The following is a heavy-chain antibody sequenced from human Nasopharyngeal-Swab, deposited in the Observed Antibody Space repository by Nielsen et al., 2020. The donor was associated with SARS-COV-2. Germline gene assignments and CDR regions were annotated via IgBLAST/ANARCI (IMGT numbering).Heavy chain of an antibody. V-gene: IGHV1-2*02. D-gene: IGHD3-22*01. CDR2: INPYNGDT. Sequence: ASVKVSCKTSGYTFTDYYIHWVRQLPGQGLEWVGCINPYNGDTFYAQTFQGRVTVTRDTSRSTAYIDLSRLRSDDTAVYYCARDYYDNYDSDFWGQGTLVTVSS. CDR1: GYTFTDYY. J-gene: IGHJ4*02. CDR3: ARDYYDNYDSDF.